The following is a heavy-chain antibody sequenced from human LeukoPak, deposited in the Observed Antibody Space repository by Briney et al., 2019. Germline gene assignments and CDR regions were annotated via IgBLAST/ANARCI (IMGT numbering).Heavy chain of an antibody. CDR1: GFTFSSSA. CDR3: ARESDFGGLLPGDY. Sequence: PGGSLRLSCAASGFTFSSSAMSWVRQVPGKGLEWVVNINEGGNEKNYVDSVKGRFTASRDNAQNSLYLQMNSLRVEDTAVYYCARESDFGGLLPGDYWGQGTLVTVSS. CDR2: INEGGNEK. D-gene: IGHD3-3*01. J-gene: IGHJ4*02. V-gene: IGHV3-7*03.